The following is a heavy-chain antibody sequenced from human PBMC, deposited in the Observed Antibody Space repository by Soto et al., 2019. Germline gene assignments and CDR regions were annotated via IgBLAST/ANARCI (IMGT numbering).Heavy chain of an antibody. V-gene: IGHV3-33*06. D-gene: IGHD3-9*01. CDR3: AKDRHPDGIWTFDC. CDR1: GFTFSSYG. CDR2: IWYDGSNK. J-gene: IGHJ4*02. Sequence: SLRLSCAASGFTFSSYGMHWVRQAPGKGLEWVAVIWYDGSNKYYADSVKGRFTISRDNSKNTLFLQMNSLRAEDTALYFCAKDRHPDGIWTFDCWGQGTLVTVSS.